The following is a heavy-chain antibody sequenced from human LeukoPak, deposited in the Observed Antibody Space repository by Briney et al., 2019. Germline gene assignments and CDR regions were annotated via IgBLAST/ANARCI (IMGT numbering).Heavy chain of an antibody. CDR3: ARGYGDNSGAFDI. D-gene: IGHD4-23*01. Sequence: PSQTLSLTCAVSGGSIIVAADSWSWIRQPPGKGLEWIGYVYHSGRTSYNPSLKSRVTISVDRSKNQFSLKLSSVTAADTAVYYCARGYGDNSGAFDIWGQGTMVTVSS. J-gene: IGHJ3*02. CDR2: VYHSGRT. V-gene: IGHV4-30-2*01. CDR1: GGSIIVAADS.